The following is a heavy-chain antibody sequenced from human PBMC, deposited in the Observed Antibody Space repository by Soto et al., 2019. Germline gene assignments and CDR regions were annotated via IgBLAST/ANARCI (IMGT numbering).Heavy chain of an antibody. CDR1: GFTFSSYG. CDR2: ISYDGSNK. Sequence: PGGSLRLSCAASGFTFSSYGMHWVRQAPGKGLEWVAVISYDGSNKYYADSVKGRFTISRDNSKNTLYLQMNSLRAEDTAVYYCAKDVAAAAGPDYYYGMDVWGQGTTVTVS. CDR3: AKDVAAAAGPDYYYGMDV. J-gene: IGHJ6*02. D-gene: IGHD6-13*01. V-gene: IGHV3-30*18.